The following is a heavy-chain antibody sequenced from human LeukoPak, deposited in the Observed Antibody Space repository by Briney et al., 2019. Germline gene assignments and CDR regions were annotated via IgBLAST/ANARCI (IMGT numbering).Heavy chain of an antibody. V-gene: IGHV3-23*01. CDR3: AREGYDSRGYYYGY. D-gene: IGHD3-22*01. J-gene: IGHJ4*02. Sequence: GGSLRLSCAASGFTFSSYAMSWVRQAPGKGLEWVSAISGSGGSTYYADSVKGRFTISRDNSKNALYLQMNSLRAEDTAVYYCAREGYDSRGYYYGYWGQGTLVTVSS. CDR2: ISGSGGST. CDR1: GFTFSSYA.